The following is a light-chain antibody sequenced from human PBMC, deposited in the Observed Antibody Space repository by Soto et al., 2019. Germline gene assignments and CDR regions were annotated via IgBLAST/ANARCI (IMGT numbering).Light chain of an antibody. V-gene: IGKV3-20*01. CDR3: QQYDSSPYT. Sequence: EIVMTQSPAILSVSPGERATLSCRASQSVSTNLAWYQQKPGQAPSLLIYGASIRATGIPDRFSGSGSGTDFTLTIDRLEPEDFAVYYCQQYDSSPYTFGQGTRLEIK. J-gene: IGKJ5*01. CDR2: GAS. CDR1: QSVSTN.